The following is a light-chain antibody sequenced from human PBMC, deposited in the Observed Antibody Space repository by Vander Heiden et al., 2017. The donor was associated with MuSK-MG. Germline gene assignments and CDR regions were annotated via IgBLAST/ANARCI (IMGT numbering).Light chain of an antibody. CDR2: YVS. CDR1: QDIANS. CDR3: QQDDSLRRT. J-gene: IGKJ3*01. Sequence: DLQLPQSPSSLSASVGARVTIPCQASQDIANSLHWYQQKPGKAPKLLIYYVSNLETGVPGRFSGSGSGTEFTFTITRLQPEDIATYYCQQDDSLRRTFGHGTTVDIK. V-gene: IGKV1-33*01.